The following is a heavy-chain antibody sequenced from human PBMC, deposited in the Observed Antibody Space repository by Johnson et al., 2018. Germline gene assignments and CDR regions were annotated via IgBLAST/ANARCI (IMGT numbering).Heavy chain of an antibody. Sequence: QVQLVDSGAEVKKPGSSVKVSCKASGGTFSSYAISWVRQAPGQGLEWMGGIIPIFGTANYAQKFQGRVTITADEPTSTAYMELSSLRSEDTAVYYCARTPMQGGGMDVWGQGTTVTVSS. V-gene: IGHV1-69*01. J-gene: IGHJ6*02. D-gene: IGHD3-16*01. CDR1: GGTFSSYA. CDR2: IIPIFGTA. CDR3: ARTPMQGGGMDV.